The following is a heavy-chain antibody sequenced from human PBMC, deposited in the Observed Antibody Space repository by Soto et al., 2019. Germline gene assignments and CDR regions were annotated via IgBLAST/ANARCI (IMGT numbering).Heavy chain of an antibody. D-gene: IGHD6-13*01. CDR3: RRSSRYSTDV. V-gene: IGHV4-39*01. CDR1: GDSIRISSY. CDR2: IYSTGNT. Sequence: PSETLSLTCTFSGDSIRISSYWGWIRQPPGKGLEWIGRIYSTGNTYYNPSLNSQVTISVDTSKNQFSLNVISVTAADTAVYYCRRSSRYSTDVWGQGTTVTVSS. J-gene: IGHJ6*02.